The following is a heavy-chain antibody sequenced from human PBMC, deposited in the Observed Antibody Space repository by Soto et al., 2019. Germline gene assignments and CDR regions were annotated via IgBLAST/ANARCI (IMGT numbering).Heavy chain of an antibody. CDR1: GCSVIGYY. V-gene: IGHV4-59*02. D-gene: IGHD6-13*01. Sequence: SVTMSRTGTFSGCSVIGYYVNLRRQPPGKGLQWIGYTYYSGSTTYNPSLKSRVTISVDSSKNQFSLKLDSVTPADTAVYYCARVRGTAGKRYFDYWGPGTLVTVSS. CDR2: TYYSGST. CDR3: ARVRGTAGKRYFDY. J-gene: IGHJ4*02.